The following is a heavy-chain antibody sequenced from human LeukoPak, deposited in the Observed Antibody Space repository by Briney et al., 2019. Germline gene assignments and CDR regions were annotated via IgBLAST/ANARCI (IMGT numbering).Heavy chain of an antibody. V-gene: IGHV1-8*01. J-gene: IGHJ6*02. CDR1: GYTFTIYD. CDR3: ARQSASYGLDV. Sequence: ASLRVSCKASGYTFTIYDINWVRQATGQRLEWMGWMNPNSGNTAYAQKFQGRVTMTRNTSISTAYMELSSLRSEDTAVYYCARQSASYGLDVWGQGTTVTVSS. CDR2: MNPNSGNT.